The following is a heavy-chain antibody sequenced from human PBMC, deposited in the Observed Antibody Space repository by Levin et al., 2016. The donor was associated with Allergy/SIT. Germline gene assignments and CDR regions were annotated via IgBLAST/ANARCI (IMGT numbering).Heavy chain of an antibody. J-gene: IGHJ3*02. Sequence: ASVKVSCKASGYTFTSYAMHWVRQAPGQRLEWMGWINAGNGNTKYSQKFQGRVTITRDTSASTAYMELSSLRSEDTAVYYCARSVAWYSAFDIWGQGTMVTVSS. D-gene: IGHD6-13*01. V-gene: IGHV1-3*01. CDR3: ARSVAWYSAFDI. CDR1: GYTFTSYA. CDR2: INAGNGNT.